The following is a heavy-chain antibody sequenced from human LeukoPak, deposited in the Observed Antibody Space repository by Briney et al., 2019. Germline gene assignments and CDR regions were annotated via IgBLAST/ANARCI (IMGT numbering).Heavy chain of an antibody. CDR1: GFSLSTSGVG. CDR3: AHTFSSSWGTMYYFDY. CDR2: VYWDDDK. V-gene: IGHV2-5*02. Sequence: SGPTLVKPTQTLTLTCTFSGFSLSTSGVGVGWIRQPPGKALEWLALVYWDDDKRYSPSLKSRLTITKDTSKNQVVLTMTNMDPVDTATYYCAHTFSSSWGTMYYFDYWGQGTLVTVSS. J-gene: IGHJ4*02. D-gene: IGHD6-13*01.